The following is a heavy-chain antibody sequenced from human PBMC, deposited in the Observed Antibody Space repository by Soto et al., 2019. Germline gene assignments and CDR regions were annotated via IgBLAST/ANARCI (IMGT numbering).Heavy chain of an antibody. V-gene: IGHV3-30-3*01. CDR1: GFTFSSYA. Sequence: GGSLRLSCAASGFTFSSYAMHWVRQAPGKGLEWVAVISYDGRNKYYADSVKVRFTISRDNSKNTLYLQMNSLRAEDTAVYYCARSNYYDSSGYYHFDYWGQGTLVTVSS. J-gene: IGHJ4*02. CDR2: ISYDGRNK. D-gene: IGHD3-22*01. CDR3: ARSNYYDSSGYYHFDY.